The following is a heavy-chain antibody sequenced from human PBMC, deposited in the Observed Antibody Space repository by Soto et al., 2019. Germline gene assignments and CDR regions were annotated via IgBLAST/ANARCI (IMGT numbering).Heavy chain of an antibody. J-gene: IGHJ6*02. CDR1: GYTFTGYY. CDR2: INPNSGGT. Sequence: ASVKVSCKASGYTFTGYYMHWVRQAPGQGLEWMGWINPNSGGTNYAQKFQGWVTMTRDTSISTAYMELSRLRSDDTAVYYCARGQMDYDFWSDYYYYYYGMDVWGQGTTVTVSS. CDR3: ARGQMDYDFWSDYYYYYYGMDV. D-gene: IGHD3-3*01. V-gene: IGHV1-2*04.